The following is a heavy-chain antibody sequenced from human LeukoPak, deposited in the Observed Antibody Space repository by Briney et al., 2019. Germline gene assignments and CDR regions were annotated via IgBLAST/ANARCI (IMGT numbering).Heavy chain of an antibody. D-gene: IGHD6-13*01. CDR1: GYSISSGYY. CDR3: AGWGQQQLVPFYWFDP. Sequence: SETLSLTCTVSGYSISSGYYWAWIRQPPGKGREWIGGIYHSGSTYYNPSLKSRVTISVDTSKNQFSLKLSSVTAADTAVYYCAGWGQQQLVPFYWFDPWGQGTLVTVSS. CDR2: IYHSGST. J-gene: IGHJ5*02. V-gene: IGHV4-38-2*02.